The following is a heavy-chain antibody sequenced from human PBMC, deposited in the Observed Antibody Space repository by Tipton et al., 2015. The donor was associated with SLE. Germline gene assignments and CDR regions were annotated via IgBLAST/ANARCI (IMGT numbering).Heavy chain of an antibody. Sequence: QSGAEVKWSGASVKVSCKASGYTFTSYYVHWVRQAPGQGLEWMGWINPNSGDTKYAQTFQGRVTMTRDTSISTAYMDLSRLRSDDTAVYCCARGCVIVPATILRYFYSYMDVWGKGTTVTVSS. CDR1: GYTFTSYY. V-gene: IGHV1-2*02. D-gene: IGHD2-2*01. CDR3: ARGCVIVPATILRYFYSYMDV. CDR2: INPNSGDT. J-gene: IGHJ6*03.